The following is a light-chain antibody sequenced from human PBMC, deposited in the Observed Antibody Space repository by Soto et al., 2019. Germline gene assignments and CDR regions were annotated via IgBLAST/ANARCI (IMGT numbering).Light chain of an antibody. J-gene: IGLJ2*01. V-gene: IGLV2-14*01. CDR3: SSYTSSSTLVV. CDR2: EVS. Sequence: QSALTQPASVSGSPGQSITISCTGTSSDVGGYNYVSWYQQHPGKPPKLMIYEVSNRPSGVSNRFSGSKSGNTASLTISGLQAEDEADYYCSSYTSSSTLVVFGGGTQLTVL. CDR1: SSDVGGYNY.